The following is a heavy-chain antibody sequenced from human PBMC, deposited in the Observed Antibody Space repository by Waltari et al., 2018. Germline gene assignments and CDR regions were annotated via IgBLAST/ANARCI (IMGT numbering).Heavy chain of an antibody. CDR2: INRSGGST. CDR1: GYTFTSYY. Sequence: QVQLVQSGAEVKKPGASVKVSCKASGYTFTSYYMHWVRQAPGQGLEWMGIINRSGGSTSYAQKFQGRVTMTRDTSTSTVYMELSSLRSEDTAVYYCARDTKLWAFDIWGQGTMVTVSS. CDR3: ARDTKLWAFDI. J-gene: IGHJ3*02. V-gene: IGHV1-46*01. D-gene: IGHD2-21*01.